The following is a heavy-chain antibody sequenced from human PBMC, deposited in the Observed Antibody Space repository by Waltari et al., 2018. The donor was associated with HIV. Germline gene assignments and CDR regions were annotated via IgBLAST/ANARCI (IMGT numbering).Heavy chain of an antibody. D-gene: IGHD3-22*01. CDR1: GFTFSSYA. J-gene: IGHJ4*02. Sequence: EVQLLESGGGLVQPGGSLSLSCAASGFTFSSYAMSWVRPDPGKGLEGVSAISGSGGSTYYADSVKGRFTISRDKSKNTLYLQMNSLRAEDTAVYYCAKDYYDSSGYYSGFDYWGQGTLVTVSS. CDR3: AKDYYDSSGYYSGFDY. V-gene: IGHV3-23*01. CDR2: ISGSGGST.